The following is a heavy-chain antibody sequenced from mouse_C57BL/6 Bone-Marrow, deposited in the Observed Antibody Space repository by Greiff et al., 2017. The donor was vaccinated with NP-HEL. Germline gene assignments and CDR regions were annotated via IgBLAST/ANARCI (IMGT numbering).Heavy chain of an antibody. V-gene: IGHV7-3*01. CDR3: ARSIYYDYADDPFYGMDY. Sequence: EVQVVESGGGLVQPGGSLSLSCAASGFTFTDYYMSWVRQPPGKALEWVGFIRNKANGYTIEYSASVKGRFTISRENSQSILYLQMNALRAEDSATYYCARSIYYDYADDPFYGMDYWGQGTSVTVSS. CDR2: IRNKANGYTI. D-gene: IGHD2-4*01. J-gene: IGHJ4*01. CDR1: GFTFTDYY.